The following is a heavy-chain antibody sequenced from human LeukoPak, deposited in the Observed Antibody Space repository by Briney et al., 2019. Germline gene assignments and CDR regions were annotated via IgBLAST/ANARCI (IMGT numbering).Heavy chain of an antibody. Sequence: GASVKVSCKASGYTFTSYGISWVRQAPGQGLEWMGWISAYNGNTNYAQKFQGRVTMTTDTSTSTAYMELRSLRSDDTAVYYCAQAHLACSSCPTFDYWGQGTLVTVSS. CDR2: ISAYNGNT. D-gene: IGHD2-2*01. CDR3: AQAHLACSSCPTFDY. CDR1: GYTFTSYG. V-gene: IGHV1-18*01. J-gene: IGHJ4*02.